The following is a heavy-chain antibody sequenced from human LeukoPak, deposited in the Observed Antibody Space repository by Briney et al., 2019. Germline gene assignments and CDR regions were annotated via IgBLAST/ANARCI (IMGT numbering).Heavy chain of an antibody. CDR2: IYHSGST. CDR3: ARLKWTRNYFDY. CDR1: GGSIISSDYH. V-gene: IGHV4-39*07. Sequence: PSETLSLTCTVSGGSIISSDYHWGWVRQPPGKGLEWIGEIYHSGSTNYNPSLKSRVTISVDKSKNQFSLKLSSVTAADTAVYYCARLKWTRNYFDYWGQGTLVTVSS. J-gene: IGHJ4*02. D-gene: IGHD1-26*01.